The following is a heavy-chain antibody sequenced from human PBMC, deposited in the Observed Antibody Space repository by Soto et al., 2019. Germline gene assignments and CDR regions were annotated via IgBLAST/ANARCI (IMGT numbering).Heavy chain of an antibody. D-gene: IGHD1-1*01. CDR3: AKDGTSWSFFYYGMDV. CDR1: GFTCSSYA. V-gene: IGHV3-23*01. J-gene: IGHJ6*02. Sequence: PGGSLRLSCAASGFTCSSYAMRWVRQAPGKGLEWVSAISGSGGSTYYADSVKGRFTISRDNSKNTLYLQMSSLRAEDTAVYYCAKDGTSWSFFYYGMDVWGQGTTLTVSS. CDR2: ISGSGGST.